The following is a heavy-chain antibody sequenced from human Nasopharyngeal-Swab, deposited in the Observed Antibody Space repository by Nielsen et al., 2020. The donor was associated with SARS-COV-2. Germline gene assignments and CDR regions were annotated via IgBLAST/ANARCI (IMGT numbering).Heavy chain of an antibody. D-gene: IGHD2-2*01. V-gene: IGHV4-38-2*02. CDR1: GYSISSGYY. CDR3: AVGYCSSSNCYREYFQH. J-gene: IGHJ1*01. Sequence: SETLSLTCTVSGYSISSGYYWGWIRQPPGKGLEWIGSIYHSGSTYYNPSLKSRVTISVDTSKSQFSLKLSSVTAADTAIYYCAVGYCSSSNCYREYFQHWGQGTLVTVSS. CDR2: IYHSGST.